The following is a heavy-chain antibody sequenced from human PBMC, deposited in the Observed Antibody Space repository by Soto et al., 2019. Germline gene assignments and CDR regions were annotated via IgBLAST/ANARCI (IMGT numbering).Heavy chain of an antibody. CDR2: IYYSGST. J-gene: IGHJ4*02. Sequence: SETLSLTCTVSGSSISSSSYYWGWIRQPPGKGLEWIGSIYYSGSTYYNPSLKSRVTISVDTSKNQFSLKLSSVTAADTAVYYCARRRRGYHIDYWGQGTLVTVSS. D-gene: IGHD3-22*01. CDR1: GSSISSSSYY. V-gene: IGHV4-39*01. CDR3: ARRRRGYHIDY.